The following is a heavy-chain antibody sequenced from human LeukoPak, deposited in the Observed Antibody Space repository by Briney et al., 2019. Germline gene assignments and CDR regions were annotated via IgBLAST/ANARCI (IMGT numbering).Heavy chain of an antibody. J-gene: IGHJ4*02. Sequence: ASVKVSCKASGHTFTSYGISWVRQAPGQGLEWMGWISAYNGNTNYAQKLKGRVTMTADTSTSTAYMELRSLRSDDTAVYYCARDAYSGYDYYPQNTYLFDYWGQGTLVTVSS. CDR2: ISAYNGNT. D-gene: IGHD5-12*01. CDR1: GHTFTSYG. CDR3: ARDAYSGYDYYPQNTYLFDY. V-gene: IGHV1-18*01.